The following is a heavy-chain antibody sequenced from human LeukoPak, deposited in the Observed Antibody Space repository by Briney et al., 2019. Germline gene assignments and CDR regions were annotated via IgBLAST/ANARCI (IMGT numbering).Heavy chain of an antibody. Sequence: PGGSLRLSCAASGFIFRSYSMNWVRQAPGKGLEWVSSISGSDNSAYFADSVKGRFTISRDNSKNTLSLQMNSLRAEDTAVYYCATKQWLAPPPDSWGQGTPVTVSS. V-gene: IGHV3-23*01. J-gene: IGHJ4*02. CDR1: GFIFRSYS. CDR3: ATKQWLAPPPDS. D-gene: IGHD6-19*01. CDR2: ISGSDNSA.